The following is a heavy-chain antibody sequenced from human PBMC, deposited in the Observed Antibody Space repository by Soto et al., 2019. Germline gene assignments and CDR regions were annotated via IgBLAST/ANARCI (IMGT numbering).Heavy chain of an antibody. CDR1: GGSISSGGYY. CDR2: IYYSGST. Sequence: QVQLQESGPGLVKPSQTLSLTCTVSGGSISSGGYYWSWIRQHPGKGLEWIGYIYYSGSTYYNPSLNSRVTISVDTSKNQFSLKLSSVTAADTAVYYCARGSRHYDILTDHGEDVWGKGTTVTVSS. CDR3: ARGSRHYDILTDHGEDV. J-gene: IGHJ6*04. D-gene: IGHD3-9*01. V-gene: IGHV4-31*03.